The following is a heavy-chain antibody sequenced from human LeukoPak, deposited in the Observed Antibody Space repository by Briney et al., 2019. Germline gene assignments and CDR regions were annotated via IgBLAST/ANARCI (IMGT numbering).Heavy chain of an antibody. D-gene: IGHD3-9*01. CDR2: ISTSTRYI. Sequence: GGSLRLSCAASGFTFSGSSMNWVRQAPGKGLEWVSSISTSTRYIYYADSVKGRFTISRDNAKNSLFLQMNSLRDEDTAVYYCARGGGVRGYFDWFLDWGQGTLVTVSS. V-gene: IGHV3-21*01. CDR3: ARGGGVRGYFDWFLD. J-gene: IGHJ4*02. CDR1: GFTFSGSS.